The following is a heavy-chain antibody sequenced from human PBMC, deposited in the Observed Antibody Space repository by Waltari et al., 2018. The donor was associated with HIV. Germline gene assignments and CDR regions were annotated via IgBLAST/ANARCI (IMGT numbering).Heavy chain of an antibody. J-gene: IGHJ4*02. V-gene: IGHV4-34*01. CDR3: ARLMPDGNAVEWYFDF. CDR1: GGSFSGYY. CDR2: INQSGST. Sequence: QVQLQQWGAGLLKPSETLSLTCAVYGGSFSGYYWSWIRQSPGKGLEWIGEINQSGSTSYNPSLKSRLSISVDRSRDQFSLKLSSVTAADTAVYYCARLMPDGNAVEWYFDFWGQGTLVIVSS. D-gene: IGHD1-26*01.